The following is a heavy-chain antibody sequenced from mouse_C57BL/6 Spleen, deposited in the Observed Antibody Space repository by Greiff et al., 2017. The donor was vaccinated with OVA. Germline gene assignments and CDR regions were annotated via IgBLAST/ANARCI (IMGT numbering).Heavy chain of an antibody. Sequence: VKLMESGAELVKPGASVKMSCKASGYTFTSYWITWVKQRPGQGLEWIGDIYPGSGSTNYNEKFKSKATLTVDTSSSTAYMQLSSLTSEDSAVYYCARNYGSGRGYFDVWGTGTTVTVSS. D-gene: IGHD1-1*01. CDR3: ARNYGSGRGYFDV. V-gene: IGHV1-55*01. CDR2: IYPGSGST. J-gene: IGHJ1*03. CDR1: GYTFTSYW.